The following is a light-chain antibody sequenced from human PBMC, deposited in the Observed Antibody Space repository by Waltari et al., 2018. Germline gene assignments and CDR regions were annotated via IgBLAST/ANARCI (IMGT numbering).Light chain of an antibody. CDR2: DAS. V-gene: IGKV3D-15*01. Sequence: ETVMTQSPETLSVSPGERVTVSCRASQTVTTKLAWYQQKAGQAPRLLIYDASTRATGIPARFSGSGSGTEFTLTINSLQSEDSAVYFCQQYNNWPPWTFGQGTKVEIK. CDR1: QTVTTK. J-gene: IGKJ1*01. CDR3: QQYNNWPPWT.